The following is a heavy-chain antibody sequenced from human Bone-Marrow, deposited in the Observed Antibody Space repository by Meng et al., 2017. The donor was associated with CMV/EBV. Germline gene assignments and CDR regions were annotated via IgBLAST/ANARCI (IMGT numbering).Heavy chain of an antibody. V-gene: IGHV1-2*02. CDR2: INPNSGGT. D-gene: IGHD6-6*01. CDR1: YPFTAYY. CDR3: AGEGGGGSSSSGWFDP. Sequence: YPFTAYYIDWVRQSPGQGLEWMGWINPNSGGTNYAQNFQARVTMTRDTSISTAHMDLIRLRSDDTAVYYCAGEGGGGSSSSGWFDPWGQGTLVTVSS. J-gene: IGHJ5*02.